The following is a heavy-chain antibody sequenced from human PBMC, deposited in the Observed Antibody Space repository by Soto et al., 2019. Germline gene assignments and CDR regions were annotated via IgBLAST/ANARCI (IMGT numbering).Heavy chain of an antibody. CDR2: IYHSGST. V-gene: IGHV4-4*02. D-gene: IGHD6-19*01. J-gene: IGHJ4*02. Sequence: PSETLSLTCAVSNDSVSSSNWWSWVRQPPGKGLEWIGEIYHSGSTNYNPSLKSRLTISVDTSKNQFSLKLSSVTAADTAVYYCARHFAFPWLVSWYFDYWGQGTLVTVSS. CDR3: ARHFAFPWLVSWYFDY. CDR1: NDSVSSSNW.